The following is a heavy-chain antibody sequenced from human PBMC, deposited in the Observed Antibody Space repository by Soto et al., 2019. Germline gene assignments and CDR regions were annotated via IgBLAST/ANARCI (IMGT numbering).Heavy chain of an antibody. D-gene: IGHD6-13*01. J-gene: IGHJ5*02. CDR1: GFTFSNYA. CDR2: ISAGGDTT. Sequence: EVQLLESGGGLVQPGGSLRLSCAASGFTFSNYAMSWVRQAPGKGLEWVSGISAGGDTTYYADSVKGRFTISRDNSKHTLYLQMNSLRAEDTAVYYCAKDPVAAAGTGWFDPWGQGTLVTVSS. CDR3: AKDPVAAAGTGWFDP. V-gene: IGHV3-23*01.